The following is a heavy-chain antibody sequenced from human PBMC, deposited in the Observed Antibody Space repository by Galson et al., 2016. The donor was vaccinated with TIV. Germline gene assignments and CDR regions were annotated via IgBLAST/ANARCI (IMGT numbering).Heavy chain of an antibody. CDR3: ARVRGEFYDSSGYYDS. V-gene: IGHV1-69*13. CDR1: GVIFRNFA. Sequence: SVKVSCKASGVIFRNFAITWVRQAPGQGLEWVGRITPIFGTTKYAQKFQGRVTLTADDSTSTAYMELSFLRSEDAAIYYCARVRGEFYDSSGYYDSWGQGTLVSVSS. J-gene: IGHJ4*02. D-gene: IGHD3-22*01. CDR2: ITPIFGTT.